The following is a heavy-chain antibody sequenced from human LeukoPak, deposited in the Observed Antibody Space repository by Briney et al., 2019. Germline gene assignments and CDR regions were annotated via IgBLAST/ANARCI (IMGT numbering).Heavy chain of an antibody. CDR3: ARQGYSSGWYYFGY. Sequence: PPETLSLTCTVSGGSISSYYWSWIRQPPGKGLEWIGYIYYSGSTSYNPSLKSRVTISVDTSKNQFSLKLSSVTAADTAVYYCARQGYSSGWYYFGYWGQGTLVTVSS. J-gene: IGHJ4*02. CDR2: IYYSGST. V-gene: IGHV4-59*08. CDR1: GGSISSYY. D-gene: IGHD6-19*01.